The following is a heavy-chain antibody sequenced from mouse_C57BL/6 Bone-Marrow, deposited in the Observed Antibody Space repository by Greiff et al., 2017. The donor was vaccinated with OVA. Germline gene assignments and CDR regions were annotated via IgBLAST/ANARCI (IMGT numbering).Heavy chain of an antibody. CDR3: ARWGYYAWFAY. Sequence: QVQLQQPGTELVKPGASVKLSCKASGYTFTSYWMHWVKQRPGQGLEWIGNINPSNGGTNYNEKFKSKGTLTVDKSSSTAYMQLSRLTSEDSAVYYGARWGYYAWFAYWGKGTLVTVSA. V-gene: IGHV1-53*01. CDR1: GYTFTSYW. CDR2: INPSNGGT. D-gene: IGHD2-3*01. J-gene: IGHJ3*01.